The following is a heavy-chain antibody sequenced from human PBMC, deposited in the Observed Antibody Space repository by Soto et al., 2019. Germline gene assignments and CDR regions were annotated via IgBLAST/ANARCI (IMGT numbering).Heavy chain of an antibody. J-gene: IGHJ6*03. CDR1: GGSISSYY. CDR2: IYYSGST. Sequence: SETLSLTCTVSGGSISSYYWSWIRQPPGKGLEWIGYIYYSGSTNYNPSLKSRVTISVDTSKNQFSLKLSSVTAADTAVYYCAREPSYIAAAGTASYYYMDVWGKGTTVTVSS. CDR3: AREPSYIAAAGTASYYYMDV. V-gene: IGHV4-59*01. D-gene: IGHD6-13*01.